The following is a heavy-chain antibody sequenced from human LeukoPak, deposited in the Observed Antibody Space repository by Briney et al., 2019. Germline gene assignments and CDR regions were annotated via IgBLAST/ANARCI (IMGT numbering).Heavy chain of an antibody. CDR1: GFTFNSYG. CDR2: ISYDGSNK. D-gene: IGHD2-15*01. V-gene: IGHV3-30*18. J-gene: IGHJ4*02. Sequence: GGSLRLSCAASGFTFNSYGMHWVRQAPGKGLEWVAVISYDGSNKYYADSVKGRFTISRDNSKNTLYLQMNSLRAEDTAVYYCAKPPRLGYCSGGSCYTLDYWGQGTLVTVSS. CDR3: AKPPRLGYCSGGSCYTLDY.